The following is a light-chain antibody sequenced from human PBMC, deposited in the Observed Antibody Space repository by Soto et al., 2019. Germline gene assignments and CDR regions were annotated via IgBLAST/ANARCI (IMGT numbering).Light chain of an antibody. V-gene: IGKV1-5*03. Sequence: DIQMTQSPSTLSASVGDRVTITCRASQSVSSRLAWYRQKPGKAPKLLIYKTSSLESGVPSRFGGSGSGTEFTLTITSLQPDDFATYYCQHYNSYSPFGGGTKVEIK. J-gene: IGKJ4*02. CDR1: QSVSSR. CDR2: KTS. CDR3: QHYNSYSP.